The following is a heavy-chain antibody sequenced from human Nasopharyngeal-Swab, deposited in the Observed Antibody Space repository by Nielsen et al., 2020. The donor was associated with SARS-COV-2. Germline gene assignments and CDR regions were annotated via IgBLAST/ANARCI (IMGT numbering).Heavy chain of an antibody. CDR3: AASRRITIFGVVIIGLPLDY. Sequence: SETLSLTCAVYGGSFSGYYWSWIRQPPGKGLEWIGEINHSGSTNYNPYLKSRVTISVDTSKNQFSLKLSSVTAADTAVYYCAASRRITIFGVVIIGLPLDYWGQGTLVTVSS. CDR1: GGSFSGYY. J-gene: IGHJ4*02. V-gene: IGHV4-34*01. D-gene: IGHD3-3*01. CDR2: INHSGST.